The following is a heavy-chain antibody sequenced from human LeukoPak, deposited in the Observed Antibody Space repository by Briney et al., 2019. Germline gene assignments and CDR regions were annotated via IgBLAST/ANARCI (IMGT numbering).Heavy chain of an antibody. J-gene: IGHJ5*02. CDR3: ARDRLALWCGAPSPMGWFDP. D-gene: IGHD2-21*01. Sequence: PSETLSLTCTVPGGSISSYYWSWIRQPPGKGLERSGYIYYIVSINYNPYLMSRVTLPVDTSNNQFSLKLSSVTAADTAVYYCARDRLALWCGAPSPMGWFDPWGQGTLVTVSS. V-gene: IGHV4-59*01. CDR1: GGSISSYY. CDR2: IYYIVSI.